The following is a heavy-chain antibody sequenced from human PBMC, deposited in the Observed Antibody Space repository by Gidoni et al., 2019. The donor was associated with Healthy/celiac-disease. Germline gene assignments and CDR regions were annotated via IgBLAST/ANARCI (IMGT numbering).Heavy chain of an antibody. V-gene: IGHV3-64D*06. J-gene: IGHJ5*02. Sequence: VQLLESGRALVDPGGPPPPCRSASGFTFRSYAMHWVRQATGKGLEYVSAISSNGGSTYDADAVKGRFTISRDKSKNTRYLQMSSLRAEDTAVYYWVKGGYSYGFEWFDPWGQGTLVTVAS. CDR3: VKGGYSYGFEWFDP. CDR1: GFTFRSYA. D-gene: IGHD5-18*01. CDR2: ISSNGGST.